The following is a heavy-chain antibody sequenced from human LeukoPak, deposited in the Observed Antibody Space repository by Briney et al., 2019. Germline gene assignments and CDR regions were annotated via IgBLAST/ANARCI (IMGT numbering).Heavy chain of an antibody. V-gene: IGHV3-23*01. CDR1: GFTLSSYA. CDR2: ISGSGGST. J-gene: IGHJ4*02. CDR3: AKARGGYDPLMFDY. Sequence: GGSLRLSCAASGFTLSSYAMSWVRQAPGKGLEWVSAISGSGGSTYYAGSVKGRFTISRDNSKNTLYLQMNSLRAEDTAVYYCAKARGGYDPLMFDYWGQGTLVTVSS. D-gene: IGHD5-12*01.